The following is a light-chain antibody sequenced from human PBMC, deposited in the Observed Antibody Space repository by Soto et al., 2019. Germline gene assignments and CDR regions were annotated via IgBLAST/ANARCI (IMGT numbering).Light chain of an antibody. CDR1: QTVSTF. J-gene: IGKJ4*01. Sequence: DIQLTQSPSSLSASVGDRVTITCRTSQTVSTFLNWYQLKPGKAPKLLIYGASSLQSGVPSRFSGSGSGTDFTLTISGLLPEDFATYSCQQSFNKLLTFGGGTKVDLK. CDR2: GAS. CDR3: QQSFNKLLT. V-gene: IGKV1-39*01.